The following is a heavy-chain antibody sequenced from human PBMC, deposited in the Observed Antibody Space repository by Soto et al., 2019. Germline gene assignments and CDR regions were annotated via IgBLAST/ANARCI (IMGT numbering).Heavy chain of an antibody. J-gene: IGHJ5*02. CDR2: IYYSGST. CDR3: ARQTRRYSWFDP. V-gene: IGHV4-59*08. Sequence: SETLSLTCTVSGGSISSYYWSWIRQPPGKGLEWIGYIYYSGSTNYNPSLESRVTISVDTSKNKLSLKLNSVTAADTAVYYCARQTRRYSWFDPWGQGTLVTVSS. CDR1: GGSISSYY.